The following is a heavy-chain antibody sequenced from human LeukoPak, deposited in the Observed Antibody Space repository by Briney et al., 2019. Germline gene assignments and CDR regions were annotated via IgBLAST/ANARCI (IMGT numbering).Heavy chain of an antibody. CDR3: AGDTGGAFDI. J-gene: IGHJ3*02. CDR2: INHSGST. V-gene: IGHV4-34*01. Sequence: PSETLSLTCAVYGGSFSGYYWSWIRQPPGKGLEWIGEINHSGSTNYNPSLKSRVTISVDTSKNQFSLKLRSVTAADTAVYYCAGDTGGAFDIWGQGTMVTVSS. CDR1: GGSFSGYY. D-gene: IGHD2-21*02.